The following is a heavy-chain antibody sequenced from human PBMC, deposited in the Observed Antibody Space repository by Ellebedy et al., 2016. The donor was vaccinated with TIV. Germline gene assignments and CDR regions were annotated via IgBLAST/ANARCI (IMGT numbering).Heavy chain of an antibody. D-gene: IGHD6-6*01. CDR3: ARDPTDFYSSSEFDY. V-gene: IGHV1-46*01. CDR1: RYTFTSYY. CDR2: INPSGGST. J-gene: IGHJ4*02. Sequence: ASVKVSXKASRYTFTSYYMHWVRQAPGQGLEWMGIINPSGGSTSYAQKFQGRVTMTRDTSTSTVYMELSSLRSEDTAVYYCARDPTDFYSSSEFDYWGQGTLVTVSS.